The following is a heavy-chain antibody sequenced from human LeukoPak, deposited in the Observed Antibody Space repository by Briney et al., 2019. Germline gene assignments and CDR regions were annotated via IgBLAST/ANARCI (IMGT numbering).Heavy chain of an antibody. CDR2: ISSSSSYI. CDR3: ARDYYDSDAFDI. J-gene: IGHJ3*02. V-gene: IGHV3-21*01. Sequence: GGSLRLSCAASGFIFSSYSMNWVRQAPGKGLEWVSSISSSSSYIYYADSVKGRFTISRDNAKNSLYLQMNSLRAEDTAVYYCARDYYDSDAFDIWGQGTMVTVSS. D-gene: IGHD3-22*01. CDR1: GFIFSSYS.